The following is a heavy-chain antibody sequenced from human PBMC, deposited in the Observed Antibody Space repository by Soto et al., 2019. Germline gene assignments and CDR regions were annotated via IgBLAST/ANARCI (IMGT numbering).Heavy chain of an antibody. J-gene: IGHJ4*02. Sequence: SETLSLTCTVSTFSISSCYYWGWIRQPPGKGLEWIATIYHTGHTYYNPSLKSRVTISVDTSENQFSLKLRSVTAADTAFYYCSRVMGEFSRPGSLDFDIWGQGALVSVSS. CDR3: SRVMGEFSRPGSLDFDI. V-gene: IGHV4-38-2*02. CDR1: TFSISSCYY. CDR2: IYHTGHT. D-gene: IGHD3-16*01.